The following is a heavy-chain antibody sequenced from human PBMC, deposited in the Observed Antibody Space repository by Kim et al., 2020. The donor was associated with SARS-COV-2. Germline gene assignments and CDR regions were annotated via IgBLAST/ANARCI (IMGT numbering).Heavy chain of an antibody. CDR3: ARGVPGY. CDR2: RGST. V-gene: IGHV4-34*13. J-gene: IGHJ4*02. Sequence: RGSTQYNPSLKSRVTISVDTSKNQFSLELTAVTAADTAVYYCARGVPGYWGQGTLVTVSS.